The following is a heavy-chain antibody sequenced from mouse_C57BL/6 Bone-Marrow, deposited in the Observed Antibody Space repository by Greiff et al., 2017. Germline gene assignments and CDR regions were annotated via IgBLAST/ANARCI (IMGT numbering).Heavy chain of an antibody. CDR3: ARDPVVAPDAMDY. J-gene: IGHJ4*01. Sequence: QVQLQQPGAELVKPGASVKLSCKASGYTFTSYWMHWVKQRPGRGLDWFGRIDPNSGGTKYNEKFKSKATLTVDKPSSTAYMQLSSLTSEDSAVYYCARDPVVAPDAMDYWGQGASVTVSS. CDR1: GYTFTSYW. CDR2: IDPNSGGT. V-gene: IGHV1-72*01. D-gene: IGHD1-1*01.